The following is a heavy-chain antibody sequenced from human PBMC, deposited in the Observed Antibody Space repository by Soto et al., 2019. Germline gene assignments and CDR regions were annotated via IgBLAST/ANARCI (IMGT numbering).Heavy chain of an antibody. CDR2: ISGSGGTT. J-gene: IGHJ5*02. D-gene: IGHD1-26*01. CDR1: GFTFSSFA. CDR3: AKDLVLLRS. V-gene: IGHV3-23*01. Sequence: GGSLRLSCAASGFTFSSFAMTWVRGAPVRGLEWITGISGSGGTTYDADSVKGRFIISRDNSKNTLYLQMNSLRAEDTAIYYCAKDLVLLRSWGQGTLVTVSS.